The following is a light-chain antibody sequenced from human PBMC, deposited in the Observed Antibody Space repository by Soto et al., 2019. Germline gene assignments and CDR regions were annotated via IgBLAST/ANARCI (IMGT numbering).Light chain of an antibody. J-gene: IGKJ1*01. CDR1: QSINDN. CDR3: QQYNDWPLT. V-gene: IGKV3-15*01. Sequence: EIVMTQSPATLFVSPGERATLSCRASQSINDNLAWYQQKPGQAPRLLIFRTSARATGFPARFSGTGSGTEFTLTISSLQSEDFALYYCQQYNDWPLTFGQGTKVDIK. CDR2: RTS.